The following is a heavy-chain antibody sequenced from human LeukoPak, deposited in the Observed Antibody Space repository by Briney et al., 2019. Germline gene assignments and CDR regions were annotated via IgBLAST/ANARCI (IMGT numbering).Heavy chain of an antibody. Sequence: SATLSLTCTVSGGSISSYYWSWIRQPAGKGLEWIGRIYASGSTNYNPSLKSRVTISVDTSKNQFSLKLSSVTTSDTAAYYSAREDISGYLFDYRGQGTLVT. D-gene: IGHD3-22*01. V-gene: IGHV4-4*07. CDR3: AREDISGYLFDY. CDR2: IYASGST. J-gene: IGHJ4*02. CDR1: GGSISSYY.